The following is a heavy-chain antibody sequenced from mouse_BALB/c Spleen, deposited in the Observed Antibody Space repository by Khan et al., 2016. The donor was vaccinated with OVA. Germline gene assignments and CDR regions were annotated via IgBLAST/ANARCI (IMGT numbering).Heavy chain of an antibody. J-gene: IGHJ3*01. CDR1: GYSFTSYY. CDR2: INPNNGGT. V-gene: IGHV1-53*01. CDR3: SISGYGSFAY. Sequence: VQLQQSGAELVTPGASVRLSCKASGYSFTSYYLYWVKQRPGQGLEWIGDINPNNGGTNYNEKFKSKATLTVDKSSSTAYIQLNSLTSVDSAVYYCSISGYGSFAYWGQGTLVTVSA. D-gene: IGHD2-2*01.